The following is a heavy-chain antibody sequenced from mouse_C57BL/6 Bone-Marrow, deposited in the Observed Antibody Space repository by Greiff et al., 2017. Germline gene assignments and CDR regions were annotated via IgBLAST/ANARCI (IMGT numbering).Heavy chain of an antibody. D-gene: IGHD2-2*01. CDR2: IDPENGDT. V-gene: IGHV14-4*01. CDR3: TTGYYFDY. J-gene: IGHJ2*01. CDR1: GFNIKDDY. Sequence: EVKLMASGAELVRPGASVKLSCTASGFNIKDDYMHWVKQRPEQGLEWIGWIDPENGDTEYASKFQGKATITADTSSNTAYLQLSSLTSEDTAVYYCTTGYYFDYWGQGTTLTVSS.